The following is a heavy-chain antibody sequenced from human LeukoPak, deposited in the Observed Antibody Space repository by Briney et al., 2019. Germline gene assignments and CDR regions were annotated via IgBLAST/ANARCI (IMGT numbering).Heavy chain of an antibody. CDR2: ISGSGGST. Sequence: PGGSLRLSCAASGFTFSSYAMSWVRQAPGKGLEWVSAISGSGGSTYYADSVKGRFTISRDNSKNTLYLQMNSLKASDTAMYYCARLSYYYDSSGSDYWGQGTLVTVSS. V-gene: IGHV3-23*01. J-gene: IGHJ4*02. CDR1: GFTFSSYA. CDR3: ARLSYYYDSSGSDY. D-gene: IGHD3-22*01.